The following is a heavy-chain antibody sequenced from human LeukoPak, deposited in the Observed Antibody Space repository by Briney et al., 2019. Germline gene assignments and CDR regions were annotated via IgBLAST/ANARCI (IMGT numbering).Heavy chain of an antibody. D-gene: IGHD4-17*01. V-gene: IGHV3-48*03. J-gene: IGHJ6*03. Sequence: GGSLRLSCAASGFTFSSYEMNWVRQAPGKGLEWVSYISSSGSTIYYADSVKGRFTISRDNSKNTLYLQMNSLRAEDTAVYYCAKNYGDYGRYYYYYMDVWGKGTTVTISS. CDR1: GFTFSSYE. CDR2: ISSSGSTI. CDR3: AKNYGDYGRYYYYYMDV.